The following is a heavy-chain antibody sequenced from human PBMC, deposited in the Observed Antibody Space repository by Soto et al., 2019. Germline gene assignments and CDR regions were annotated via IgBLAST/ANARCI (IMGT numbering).Heavy chain of an antibody. CDR1: GYTFTSYY. D-gene: IGHD6-19*01. J-gene: IGHJ4*02. Sequence: VASVKVSCKASGYTFTSYYIHWVRQAPGQGLEWMGIINPSGGSTSYAQKFQGRVTMTRDTSTSTVNMELSSLRSEDTAVYYCARGSVAGRRFDYWGQGTLVTVSS. CDR2: INPSGGST. CDR3: ARGSVAGRRFDY. V-gene: IGHV1-46*01.